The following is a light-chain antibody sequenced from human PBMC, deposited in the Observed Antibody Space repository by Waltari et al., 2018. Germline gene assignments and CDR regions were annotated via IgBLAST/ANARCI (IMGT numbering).Light chain of an antibody. CDR2: DAS. Sequence: EIVLTQSPGPLSWSPGERATLSCRASQSVSRTLALYQQKPGQAPRLLIYDASIRATGIPDRFSGSGSGTDFSLTISRLEPEDFAVYYCQKYGTRPATFGQGTKVEIK. CDR1: QSVSRT. CDR3: QKYGTRPAT. V-gene: IGKV3-20*01. J-gene: IGKJ1*01.